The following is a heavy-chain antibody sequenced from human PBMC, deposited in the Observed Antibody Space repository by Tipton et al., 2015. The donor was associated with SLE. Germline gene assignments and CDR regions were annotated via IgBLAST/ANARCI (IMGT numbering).Heavy chain of an antibody. J-gene: IGHJ4*02. Sequence: SLRLSCAASGFSFKNYDMHWVRQAPGKGLEWVALIRYDGSNKHYADSVKGRFTISRDNSKNTLYLEMNSLRAEDTAVYYCARGVIAARLFDYWGQGTLVTVSS. CDR3: ARGVIAARLFDY. CDR1: GFSFKNYD. V-gene: IGHV3-30*02. D-gene: IGHD6-6*01. CDR2: IRYDGSNK.